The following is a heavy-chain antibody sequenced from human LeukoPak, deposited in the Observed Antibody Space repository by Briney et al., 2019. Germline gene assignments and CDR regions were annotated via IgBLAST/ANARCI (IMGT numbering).Heavy chain of an antibody. CDR3: AKTSYDFWSGYHDY. J-gene: IGHJ4*02. V-gene: IGHV3-53*01. D-gene: IGHD3-3*01. CDR2: IYSGGST. CDR1: GFTVSSNY. Sequence: GGSLRLSCAASGFTVSSNYMSWVRQAPGKGLEWVSVIYSGGSTYYADSVKGRFTISRDNSKNTLYLQMNSLRAEDTAVYYCAKTSYDFWSGYHDYWGQGTLVTVSS.